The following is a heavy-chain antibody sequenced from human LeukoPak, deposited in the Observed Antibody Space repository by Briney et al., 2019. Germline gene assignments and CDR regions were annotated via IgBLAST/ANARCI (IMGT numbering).Heavy chain of an antibody. V-gene: IGHV4-34*01. Sequence: SEALSLTCAVYGGSFSGYYWSWIRQPPGKGLEWIGEINHSGSTNYNPSLKSRVTISVDTSKNQFSLKLSSVTAADTAVYYCARAGGDGYNYDYWGQGTLVTVSP. J-gene: IGHJ4*02. CDR2: INHSGST. CDR1: GGSFSGYY. D-gene: IGHD5-24*01. CDR3: ARAGGDGYNYDY.